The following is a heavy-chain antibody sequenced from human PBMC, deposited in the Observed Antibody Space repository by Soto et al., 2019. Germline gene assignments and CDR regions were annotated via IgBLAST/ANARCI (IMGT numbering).Heavy chain of an antibody. J-gene: IGHJ4*02. V-gene: IGHV4-61*01. D-gene: IGHD3-22*01. CDR3: ARDVFWSSGYYGGFDY. CDR1: GGSVSSGSYY. Sequence: QVQLQESGPGLVKPSETLSLTCTVSGGSVSSGSYYWSWIRQPPGKGLEWIGYIYYSGSTNYNPSLKSRVTISVDTSKNQFSLKLSSVTAADTAVYYCARDVFWSSGYYGGFDYWGQGTLVTVSS. CDR2: IYYSGST.